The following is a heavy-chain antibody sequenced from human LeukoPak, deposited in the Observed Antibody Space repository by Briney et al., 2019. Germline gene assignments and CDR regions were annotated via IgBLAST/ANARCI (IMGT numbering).Heavy chain of an antibody. V-gene: IGHV3-30*18. D-gene: IGHD2-2*01. CDR2: ISYDGSNK. Sequence: GGSLRLSCAASGFTFSSYGMHWVRQAPGKGLEWVAVISYDGSNKYYADSVKGRFTISRDNSKNTLYLQMNSLRAEDTAVYYCAKELPSPDMWYCSSTSCNYGMDVWGQGTTVTVSS. CDR1: GFTFSSYG. CDR3: AKELPSPDMWYCSSTSCNYGMDV. J-gene: IGHJ6*02.